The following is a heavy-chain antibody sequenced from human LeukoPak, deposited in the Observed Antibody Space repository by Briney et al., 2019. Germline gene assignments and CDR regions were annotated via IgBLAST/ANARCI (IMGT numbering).Heavy chain of an antibody. CDR1: GDSVSSNSAA. CDR2: TYYRSKWYN. J-gene: IGHJ5*02. CDR3: AREARITDIAAAGTGFDP. D-gene: IGHD6-13*01. Sequence: SQTLSLTCAISGDSVSSNSAAWNWIRQSPSRGLEWLGRTYYRSKWYNDYAVSVKSRITINPDTSKNQFSLQLNSVTPEDTAVYYCAREARITDIAAAGTGFDPWGQGTLVTVSS. V-gene: IGHV6-1*01.